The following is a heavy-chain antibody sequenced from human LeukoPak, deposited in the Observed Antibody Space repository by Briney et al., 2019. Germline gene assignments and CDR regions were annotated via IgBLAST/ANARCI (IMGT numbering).Heavy chain of an antibody. CDR3: ARGDWGLATILTLFDY. CDR2: IGSSSTYI. V-gene: IGHV3-21*01. CDR1: GFTFSSYS. J-gene: IGHJ4*02. D-gene: IGHD5-24*01. Sequence: PGGSLRLSCEASGFTFSSYSMNWVRQAPGKGLEWVSSIGSSSTYIYYADSMKGRFTISRDNAKSSLYLQMNSLRAEDTAVYYCARGDWGLATILTLFDYWGQGTLVTVSS.